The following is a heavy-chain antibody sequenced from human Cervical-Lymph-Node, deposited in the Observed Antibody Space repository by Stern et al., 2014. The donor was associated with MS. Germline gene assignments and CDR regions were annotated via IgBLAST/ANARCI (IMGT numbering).Heavy chain of an antibody. CDR1: GGSISSGGYY. CDR3: ARTPLFPADVSYYYYGMDV. J-gene: IGHJ6*02. CDR2: IYYSGST. D-gene: IGHD3-3*01. Sequence: QLQLQESGPGLVKPSQTLSLTCTVSGGSISSGGYYWSWIRQHPGKGLEWIGYIYYSGSTYYNPSLKSRVTISVDTSKNQFSLKLSSVTAADTAVYYCARTPLFPADVSYYYYGMDVWGQGTTVTVSS. V-gene: IGHV4-31*03.